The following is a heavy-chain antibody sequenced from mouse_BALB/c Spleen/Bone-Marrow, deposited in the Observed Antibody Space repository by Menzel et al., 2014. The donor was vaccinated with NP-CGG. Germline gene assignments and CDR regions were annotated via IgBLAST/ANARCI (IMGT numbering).Heavy chain of an antibody. J-gene: IGHJ4*01. Sequence: QVQLQQPGPGLVPPSQSLSITCTISGFSLTSYGVHWVRQPPGKGLEWLGVIWSDGSTNNNSALKSRQSISKDISKNLVFLKMNSRQTDDTAMYFCARYDYAMDDWGQGTSVTVSS. CDR3: ARYDYAMDD. V-gene: IGHV2-6-1*01. CDR1: GFSLTSYG. D-gene: IGHD2-14*01. CDR2: IWSDGST.